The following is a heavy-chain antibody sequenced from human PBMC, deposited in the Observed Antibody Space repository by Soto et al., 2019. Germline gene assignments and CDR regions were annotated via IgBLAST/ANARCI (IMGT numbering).Heavy chain of an antibody. CDR3: ARDMVRGKNYYAVDV. D-gene: IGHD3-10*01. CDR1: GYIFTSYW. V-gene: IGHV5-51*01. J-gene: IGHJ6*02. Sequence: GESLKISCKGSGYIFTSYWIGWVRQMPGKGLEWMGIIYPGDSDTRYSPSFQGQVTISADKSISTAYLQWSSLKAPDTAMYICARDMVRGKNYYAVDVWGQGNTVTVSS. CDR2: IYPGDSDT.